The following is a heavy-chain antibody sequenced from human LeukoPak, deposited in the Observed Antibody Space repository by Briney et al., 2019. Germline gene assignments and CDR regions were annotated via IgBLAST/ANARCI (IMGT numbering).Heavy chain of an antibody. V-gene: IGHV4-30-2*01. CDR1: GGSIMVAAYS. CDR2: IYHSGRT. Sequence: PSETLSLTCTVSGGSIMVAAYSWSWIRQLPGKGLEWIGYIYHSGRTYYNPSLKSRVTISLDRSKNQFSLKLSSVTAADTAVYFCARGYGDNSGAFDIWGQGTLVTVSS. D-gene: IGHD4-23*01. J-gene: IGHJ3*02. CDR3: ARGYGDNSGAFDI.